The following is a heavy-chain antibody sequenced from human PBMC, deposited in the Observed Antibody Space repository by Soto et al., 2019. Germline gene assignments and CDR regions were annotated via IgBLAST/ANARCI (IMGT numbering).Heavy chain of an antibody. V-gene: IGHV3-23*01. CDR2: ITGRGDST. D-gene: IGHD1-26*01. CDR3: AKDLYVQPPSGWFDP. Sequence: GGSLRLSCAASGFPFSDHAMHWVRQTPGKGLEWVSAITGRGDSTYYADSVKGRFTISRDNSKSTLYLQMMSLRAEDTAVYYCAKDLYVQPPSGWFDPWGLGTLVTVSS. J-gene: IGHJ5*02. CDR1: GFPFSDHA.